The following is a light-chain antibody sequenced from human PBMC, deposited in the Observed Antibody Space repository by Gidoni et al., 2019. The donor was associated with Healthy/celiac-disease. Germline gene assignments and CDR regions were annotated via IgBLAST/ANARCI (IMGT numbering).Light chain of an antibody. V-gene: IGKV3-11*01. J-gene: IGKJ4*01. CDR1: QRVSSY. CDR2: DAS. CDR3: QQRSNWLT. Sequence: EIGLTQSPATLSLSPGERATLTCRASQRVSSYLAWYQQNPGQAPRLLIYDASNRATGIPTRFSGGGSRTDFTLTISSLEPEDFAVYYCQQRSNWLTFGGGTKVEIK.